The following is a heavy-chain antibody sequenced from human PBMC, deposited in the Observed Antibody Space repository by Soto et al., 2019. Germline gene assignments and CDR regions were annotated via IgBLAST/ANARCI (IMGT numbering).Heavy chain of an antibody. D-gene: IGHD3-10*01. CDR1: GYTFTSYG. J-gene: IGHJ5*02. CDR3: ARDYYGSGRLNAHNWFDP. Sequence: QVQLVQSGAEVKKPGASVKVSCKASGYTFTSYGISCVRQAPGQGLEWMGWISAYNGNTNYAQKLQGRVTMTTDTSTSTADMELRSLRSDDTAVYYCARDYYGSGRLNAHNWFDPWGQGTLVTVSS. V-gene: IGHV1-18*01. CDR2: ISAYNGNT.